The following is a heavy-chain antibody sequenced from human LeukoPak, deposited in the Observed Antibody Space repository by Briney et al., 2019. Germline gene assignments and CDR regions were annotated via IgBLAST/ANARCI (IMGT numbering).Heavy chain of an antibody. Sequence: PGGSLRLSCAASGFTFSSYAMHWVRQAPGKGLEWVAVISYDGSNKYYADSVKGRFTISRDNSKNTLYLQMNSLRAEDTAVYYCARAYYDILTGYTIIPLGVYVWGQGTTVTVSS. CDR2: ISYDGSNK. V-gene: IGHV3-30-3*01. CDR1: GFTFSSYA. D-gene: IGHD3-9*01. CDR3: ARAYYDILTGYTIIPLGVYV. J-gene: IGHJ6*02.